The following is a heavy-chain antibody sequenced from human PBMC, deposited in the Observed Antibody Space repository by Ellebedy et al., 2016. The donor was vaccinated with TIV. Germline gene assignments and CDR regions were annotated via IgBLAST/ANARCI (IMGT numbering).Heavy chain of an antibody. CDR2: INHSGSV. CDR1: GGSFSGYY. V-gene: IGHV4-34*01. CDR3: ARGREGGVYFDY. D-gene: IGHD3-16*01. J-gene: IGHJ4*02. Sequence: MPGGSLRLSCAVSGGSFSGYYWTWIRQSPGKGLEWIGEINHSGSVNFSPSLESRVTISVDTSRNQFSLKLSSVTAADTAVYYCARGREGGVYFDYWGQGTLVTVSS.